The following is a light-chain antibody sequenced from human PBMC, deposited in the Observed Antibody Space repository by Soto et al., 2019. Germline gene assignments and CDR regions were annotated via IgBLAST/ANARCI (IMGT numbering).Light chain of an antibody. J-gene: IGLJ1*01. V-gene: IGLV2-14*01. CDR1: SSDVGNYKY. Sequence: QSALTQPASVSGSPGQTITISCTGTSSDVGNYKYVSWYQQHPRKAPKLMIYEVSNRPSGVSNRFSGSKSGNTASLTISGLQAEDETDDYCFSYTSSGTYVFGTGTKVTVL. CDR3: FSYTSSGTYV. CDR2: EVS.